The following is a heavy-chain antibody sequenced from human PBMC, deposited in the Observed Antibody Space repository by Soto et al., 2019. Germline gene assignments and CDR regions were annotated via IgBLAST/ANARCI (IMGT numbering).Heavy chain of an antibody. CDR1: GGTFSSYA. J-gene: IGHJ5*02. Sequence: GASVKVSCKASGGTFSSYAISWVRQAPGQGLEWMGGIIPSFGTANYAQKFQGRVTITADESTSTAYMELSSLRSEDTAVYYCARWVGYGGNSGGLDPWGQGTRVTVSS. CDR2: IIPSFGTA. CDR3: ARWVGYGGNSGGLDP. V-gene: IGHV1-69*13. D-gene: IGHD4-17*01.